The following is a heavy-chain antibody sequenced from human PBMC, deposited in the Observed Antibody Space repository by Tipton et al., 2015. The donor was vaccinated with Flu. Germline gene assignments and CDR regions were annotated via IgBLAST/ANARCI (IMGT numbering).Heavy chain of an antibody. Sequence: SLRLSCAASAFTFNTYDMHWVRQAPGKGLEWVASIRFDGSNHFYPDSVRGRFTISRDQIKKTLYLQMSSLRPEDTAVYYCARRDYSNYVSEPKNWFDTWGPGTLVTVSS. CDR2: IRFDGSNH. CDR1: AFTFNTYD. J-gene: IGHJ5*02. D-gene: IGHD4-11*01. V-gene: IGHV3-30*19. CDR3: ARRDYSNYVSEPKNWFDT.